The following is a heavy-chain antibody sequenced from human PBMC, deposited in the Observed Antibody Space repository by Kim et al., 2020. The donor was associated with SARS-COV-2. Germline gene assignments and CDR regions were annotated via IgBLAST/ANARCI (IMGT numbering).Heavy chain of an antibody. CDR1: GGSFSGYY. D-gene: IGHD1-26*01. CDR2: INHSGLT. J-gene: IGHJ1*01. Sequence: SETLSLTCAVYGGSFSGYYWTWIRQPPGKVLEWIGDINHSGLTNYDPSLKSRVTISIDTSKNQFSLKVTSVTAADTAKYFCARGSRGLQKFFQYWGQGTLVTVSS. CDR3: ARGSRGLQKFFQY. V-gene: IGHV4-34*01.